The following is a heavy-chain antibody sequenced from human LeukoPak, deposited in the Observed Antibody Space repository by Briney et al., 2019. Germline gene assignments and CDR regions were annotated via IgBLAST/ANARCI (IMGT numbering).Heavy chain of an antibody. J-gene: IGHJ4*02. CDR1: RFTFSSYS. D-gene: IGHD1-26*01. V-gene: IGHV3-23*01. Sequence: TGGSLRLSCAASRFTFSSYSLSWVRQAPEKGLEWVSAISGSGGNTYYADSVKGRFTISRDNSKNTLYLQMNSLRAEDTAVYYCAKGRREQPFDYWGQGTLVTVSS. CDR3: AKGRREQPFDY. CDR2: ISGSGGNT.